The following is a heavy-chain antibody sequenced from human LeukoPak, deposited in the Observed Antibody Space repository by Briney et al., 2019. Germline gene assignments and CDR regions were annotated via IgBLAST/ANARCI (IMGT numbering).Heavy chain of an antibody. CDR3: ARGQDYFDY. CDR1: GYSISSGYY. CDR2: IYHSGST. J-gene: IGHJ4*02. V-gene: IGHV4-38-2*02. Sequence: PSETLSLTCIVSGYSISSGYYWGWIRQPPGKGLEWIGSIYHSGSTYYNPSLKSRVTISVDTSKNQFSLKLSSVTAADTAVYYCARGQDYFDYWGQGTLVTVSS.